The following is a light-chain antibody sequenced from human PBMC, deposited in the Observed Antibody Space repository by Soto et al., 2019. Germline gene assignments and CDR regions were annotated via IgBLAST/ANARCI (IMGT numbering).Light chain of an antibody. J-gene: IGKJ1*01. CDR1: QSVLYSSSNQNY. V-gene: IGKV4-1*01. Sequence: DIVMTQSPDSLAVSLGERATINCRSSQSVLYSSSNQNYLAWYQQKPGQPPKLLIYWASTRESGVPDRFSGSGSGTDFPLTISSLQAEDVAVYYCQQYCSSPWTFGQGTKVEIK. CDR3: QQYCSSPWT. CDR2: WAS.